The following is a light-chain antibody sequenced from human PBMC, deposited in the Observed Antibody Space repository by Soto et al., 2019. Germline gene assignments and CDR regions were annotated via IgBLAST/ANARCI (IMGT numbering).Light chain of an antibody. J-gene: IGKJ1*01. CDR2: GAS. CDR1: ESVTDY. V-gene: IGKV3-15*01. Sequence: EIVLTQSPATLSLSPGERGTLSCRASESVTDYLIWYQQKPGQAPRLLIYGASTRAPGIPGRLSGSGSGTEFTLTISSLQSEDFALYYCQQYNNWPRTFGQATKVDI. CDR3: QQYNNWPRT.